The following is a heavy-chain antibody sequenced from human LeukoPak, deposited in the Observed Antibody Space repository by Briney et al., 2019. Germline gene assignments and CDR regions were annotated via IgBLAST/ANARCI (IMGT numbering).Heavy chain of an antibody. J-gene: IGHJ4*02. Sequence: SETLFLTCTVSGGSVSSGSYYWSWIRQPPGKGLEWIGYIYYSGNTNYNPSLKSRVTISVDTSKNQFSLKLSSVTAADTAVYYCAREGLATTIRGVIPYWGQGTLVTVSS. CDR3: AREGLATTIRGVIPY. V-gene: IGHV4-61*01. CDR2: IYYSGNT. CDR1: GGSVSSGSYY. D-gene: IGHD3-10*01.